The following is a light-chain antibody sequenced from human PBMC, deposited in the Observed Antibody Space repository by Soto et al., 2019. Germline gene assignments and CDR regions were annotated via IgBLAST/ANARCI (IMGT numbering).Light chain of an antibody. CDR3: QQRSNWPIT. CDR1: QSVSSN. CDR2: DAS. J-gene: IGKJ5*01. Sequence: EIVLTQSPATLSLSLGERATLSCRASQSVSSNLDWYQQKPGQAPRLLIYDASNRATGIPARFSGSGSGTDFTLTISSLEPEDFAVYYCQQRSNWPITFGQGTRLEIK. V-gene: IGKV3-11*01.